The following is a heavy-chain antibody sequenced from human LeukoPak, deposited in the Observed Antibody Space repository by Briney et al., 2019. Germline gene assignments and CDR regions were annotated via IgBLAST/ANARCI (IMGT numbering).Heavy chain of an antibody. Sequence: GGSLRLSCVVSGFSFSNYAMTWVRQAPGRGLEWVSVIDYSGGSIYSADSVKGRFTISRDNSKNTLYLQMSSLSAEDTAIYYCAKIFGSGTYNNSPDYWGLGTLVTVSS. CDR3: AKIFGSGTYNNSPDY. V-gene: IGHV3-23*01. J-gene: IGHJ4*02. D-gene: IGHD3-10*01. CDR2: IDYSGGSI. CDR1: GFSFSNYA.